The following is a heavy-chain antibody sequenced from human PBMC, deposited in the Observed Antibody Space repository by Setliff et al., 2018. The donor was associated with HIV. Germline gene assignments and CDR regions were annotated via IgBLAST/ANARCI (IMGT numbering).Heavy chain of an antibody. J-gene: IGHJ4*02. CDR1: GFTFSSYS. V-gene: IGHV3-48*04. CDR2: ISSSSSTI. Sequence: PGGSLRLSCAASGFTFSSYSMNWVRQAPGKGLEWVSYISSSSSTIYYADSVKGRFTISRDNAKDSLYLQINSLRPEDTAVYYCVTRYCGESICPEFDYWGQGTLVTVSS. D-gene: IGHD2-21*01. CDR3: VTRYCGESICPEFDY.